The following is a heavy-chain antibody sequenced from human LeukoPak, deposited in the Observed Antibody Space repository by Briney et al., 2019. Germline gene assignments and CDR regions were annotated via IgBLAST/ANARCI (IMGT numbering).Heavy chain of an antibody. Sequence: SETLSLTCTVSGGSINNYYWSWIRQPPGKGLEWIAYIYYSGSTNYNPSLKSRFTISVDVSKNQLSLKVYSVTAADTAVYYCARSPPYWSSPGCYLDWFDPWGQGTLVTVSS. CDR3: ARSPPYWSSPGCYLDWFDP. CDR2: IYYSGST. J-gene: IGHJ5*02. CDR1: GGSINNYY. V-gene: IGHV4-59*01. D-gene: IGHD2-2*01.